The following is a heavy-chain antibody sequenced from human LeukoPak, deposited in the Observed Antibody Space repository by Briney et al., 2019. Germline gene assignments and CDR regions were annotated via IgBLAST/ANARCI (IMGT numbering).Heavy chain of an antibody. CDR3: ARAGHVHYYDSSGYKRTFDI. J-gene: IGHJ3*02. CDR2: IYYSGST. V-gene: IGHV4-59*01. Sequence: PSETLSLTCTVSGGSMSSYYWGWIRQPPGKGLEWIGYIYYSGSTNYNPSLKSRVTISVDTSKNQFSLKLSSVTAADTAVYYCARAGHVHYYDSSGYKRTFDIWGQGTMVTVSS. D-gene: IGHD3-22*01. CDR1: GGSMSSYY.